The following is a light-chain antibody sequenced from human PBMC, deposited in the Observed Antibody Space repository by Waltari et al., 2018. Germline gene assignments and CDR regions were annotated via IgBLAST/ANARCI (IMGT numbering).Light chain of an antibody. J-gene: IGKJ1*01. CDR1: QSVSRY. Sequence: EIVLTQSPDTLSLSPGETATLSCRASQSVSRYLAWYQQKPGQAPRLLSYDASSRATGIPDRFSGSGSGTDFSLTISRLEPDDFAVYYCQKYVSLPGTFGQGTKVEIK. CDR3: QKYVSLPGT. V-gene: IGKV3-20*01. CDR2: DAS.